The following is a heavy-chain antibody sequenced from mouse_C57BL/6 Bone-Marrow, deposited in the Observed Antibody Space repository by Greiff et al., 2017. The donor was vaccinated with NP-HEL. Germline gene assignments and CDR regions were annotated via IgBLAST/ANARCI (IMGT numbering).Heavy chain of an antibody. J-gene: IGHJ3*01. V-gene: IGHV2-6*01. Sequence: VMLVESGPGLVAPSQSLSITCTVSGFSLTSYGVDWVRQSPGKGLEWLGVIWGVGSTNYNSALKSRLSISKDNSKSQVFLKMNSLQTDDTAMYYCASGRDYGNYEGWFAYWGQGTLVTVSA. CDR1: GFSLTSYG. CDR3: ASGRDYGNYEGWFAY. D-gene: IGHD2-1*01. CDR2: IWGVGST.